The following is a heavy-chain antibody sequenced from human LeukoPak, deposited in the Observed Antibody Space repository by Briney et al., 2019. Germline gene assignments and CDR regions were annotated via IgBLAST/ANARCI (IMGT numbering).Heavy chain of an antibody. J-gene: IGHJ4*02. CDR1: GFSFNNYG. Sequence: GGSLRLSCAVSGFSFNNYGMYWVRQAPGKGLEWVAFIWYDGSNKFYVDSVKGRFSISRDNSKNTLYLQMNSLRAEDTAVYYCASKNPRYCSSTSCYNFDYWGQGTLVTVSS. V-gene: IGHV3-30*02. CDR3: ASKNPRYCSSTSCYNFDY. CDR2: IWYDGSNK. D-gene: IGHD2-2*02.